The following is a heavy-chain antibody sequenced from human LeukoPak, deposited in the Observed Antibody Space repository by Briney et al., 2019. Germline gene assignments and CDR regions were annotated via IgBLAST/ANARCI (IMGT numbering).Heavy chain of an antibody. V-gene: IGHV3-23*01. J-gene: IGHJ4*02. CDR1: GFTFRNYA. CDR2: ISGSGDNT. D-gene: IGHD3-22*01. Sequence: GGSLRLSCAASGFTFRNYAMSWVRQAPGKGLEWVSGISGSGDNTYYADSVKGRFTISRDNSKNTLYVQVNSLGTEDTAAYYCAKGSYYDSSGSFYFDYWGQGTLVTVSS. CDR3: AKGSYYDSSGSFYFDY.